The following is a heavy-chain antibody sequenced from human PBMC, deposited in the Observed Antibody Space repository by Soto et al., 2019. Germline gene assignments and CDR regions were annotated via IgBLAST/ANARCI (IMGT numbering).Heavy chain of an antibody. J-gene: IGHJ5*02. CDR3: ARDLVEQQLVRLGWFDP. CDR1: GGIFSSYA. CDR2: VIPIFGTA. V-gene: IGHV1-69*06. D-gene: IGHD6-13*01. Sequence: SVKVSCKASGGIFSSYAISWVRQAPGQGLEWMGGVIPIFGTANYAQKFQGRVTITADKSTSTAYMELSSLRSEDTAVYYCARDLVEQQLVRLGWFDPWGQGTLVTVSS.